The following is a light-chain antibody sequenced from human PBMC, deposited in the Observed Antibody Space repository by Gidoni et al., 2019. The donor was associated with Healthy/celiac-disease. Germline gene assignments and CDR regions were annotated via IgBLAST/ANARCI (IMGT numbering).Light chain of an antibody. V-gene: IGKV3-15*01. Sequence: EIVMTQSPATLSVSPGERATLSCRASQSVSSNLAWYQQKPGQAPRLLISGASTRAPGIPARFSGSGSGTEFTLTISSLQSEDFAVYYCQQYNNWPSAFGPXTKVEIK. CDR3: QQYNNWPSA. J-gene: IGKJ3*01. CDR1: QSVSSN. CDR2: GAS.